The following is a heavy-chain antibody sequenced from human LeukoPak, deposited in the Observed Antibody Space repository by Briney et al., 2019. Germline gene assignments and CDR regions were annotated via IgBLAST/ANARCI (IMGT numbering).Heavy chain of an antibody. J-gene: IGHJ3*02. CDR2: ISGSGGNT. D-gene: IGHD1-26*01. V-gene: IGHV3-23*01. CDR1: EFTVSTNY. Sequence: GGSLRLSCAASEFTVSTNYMSWVRQAPGKGLEWVSAISGSGGNTYYADSVKGRFTISRDNSKNTLYLQMNSLRAEDSAAYYCAKLRSGTTGNVEIWGQGTMVTVSS. CDR3: AKLRSGTTGNVEI.